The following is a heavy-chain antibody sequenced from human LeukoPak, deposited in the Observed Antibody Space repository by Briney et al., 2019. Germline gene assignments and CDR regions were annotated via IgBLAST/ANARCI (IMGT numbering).Heavy chain of an antibody. J-gene: IGHJ6*03. CDR1: GFTFSNYG. CDR3: ARDLEVRGRTYYMDV. Sequence: PGGSLRLSCVASGFTFSNYGMNWVRQAPGKGLEWVAVISYDGSNKYYADSVKGRFTISRDNSKNTLYLQMNSLRAEDTAVYYCARDLEVRGRTYYMDVWGKGTTVTVSS. V-gene: IGHV3-30*03. CDR2: ISYDGSNK. D-gene: IGHD3-10*01.